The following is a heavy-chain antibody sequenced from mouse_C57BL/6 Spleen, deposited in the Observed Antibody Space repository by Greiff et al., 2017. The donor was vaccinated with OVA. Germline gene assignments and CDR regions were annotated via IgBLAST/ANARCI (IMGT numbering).Heavy chain of an antibody. CDR1: GYTFTGYW. Sequence: VQLQQSGAELMKPGASVKLSCKATGYTFTGYWIEWVKQRPGHGLEWIGEILPGSGSTNYNGKFKGKATFTADTSSNTAYMQLSSLTTEDSAIYYCARYFGSSYGWFAYWGQGTLVTVSA. CDR3: ARYFGSSYGWFAY. V-gene: IGHV1-9*01. D-gene: IGHD1-1*01. CDR2: ILPGSGST. J-gene: IGHJ3*01.